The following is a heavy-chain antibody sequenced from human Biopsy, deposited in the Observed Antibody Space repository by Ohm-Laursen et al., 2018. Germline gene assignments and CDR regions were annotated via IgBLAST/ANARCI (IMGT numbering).Heavy chain of an antibody. D-gene: IGHD1-26*01. CDR3: AGIVLGPTNDAFDI. V-gene: IGHV4-4*07. CDR2: IYPGGGP. CDR1: GDSIRNYY. J-gene: IGHJ3*02. Sequence: TLSLTCTVSGDSIRNYYWSWIRQSAGKGLEWIGRIYPGGGPIYNPSLQSRVTMSVDTSKNHFSLNLNSVTAADTAVYYCAGIVLGPTNDAFDIWGQGTMVTVSS.